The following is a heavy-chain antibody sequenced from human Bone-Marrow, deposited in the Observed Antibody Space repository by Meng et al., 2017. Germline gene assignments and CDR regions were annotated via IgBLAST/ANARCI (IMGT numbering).Heavy chain of an antibody. CDR2: IYPDDSDT. Sequence: KVSCKGSGYSFTSYWIGWVRQMPGKGLEWMGIIYPDDSDTRYSPSFQGQVTISADKSISTAYLQWSSLKASDTAMYYCARPSYYDSSGYYLGYFDLWGRGTLVTVSS. J-gene: IGHJ2*01. D-gene: IGHD3-22*01. CDR1: GYSFTSYW. V-gene: IGHV5-51*01. CDR3: ARPSYYDSSGYYLGYFDL.